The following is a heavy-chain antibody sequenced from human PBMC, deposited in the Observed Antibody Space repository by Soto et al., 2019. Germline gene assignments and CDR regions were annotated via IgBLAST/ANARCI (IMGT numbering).Heavy chain of an antibody. CDR1: GGTFSSYT. CDR3: ARDGEIVVVVAAITGAFDF. CDR2: IIPILGIA. V-gene: IGHV1-69*08. J-gene: IGHJ3*01. D-gene: IGHD2-15*01. Sequence: QVQLVQSGAEVKKPGSSVKVSCKASGGTFSSYTISWVRQAPGQGLEWMGRIIPILGIANYAQKFQGRVKITADKSTSTAYMELSSLRSEDTAVYYCARDGEIVVVVAAITGAFDFWGQGTMVTVSS.